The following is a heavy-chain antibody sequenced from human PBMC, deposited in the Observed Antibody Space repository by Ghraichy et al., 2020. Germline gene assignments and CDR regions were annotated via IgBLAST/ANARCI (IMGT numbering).Heavy chain of an antibody. CDR2: IYYSGST. J-gene: IGHJ4*02. Sequence: SQTLSLTCTVSGGSISSGGYYWSWIRQHPGKGLEWIGYIYYSGSTYYNPSLKSRVTISVDTPKNQFSLKLSPVTPADTAVYYCAGEIAAAGYYFDYWGQGTLVTVSS. CDR1: GGSISSGGYY. CDR3: AGEIAAAGYYFDY. V-gene: IGHV4-31*03. D-gene: IGHD6-13*01.